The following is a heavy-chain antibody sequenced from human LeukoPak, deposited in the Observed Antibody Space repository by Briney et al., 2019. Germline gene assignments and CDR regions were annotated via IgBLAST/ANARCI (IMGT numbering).Heavy chain of an antibody. CDR1: GYTFTDYY. J-gene: IGHJ4*02. CDR3: ARVLARYGDLDY. V-gene: IGHV1-2*02. CDR2: INPNSGGT. Sequence: GASVKLSCKASGYTFTDYYIHWGRQAPGQGLELMGWINPNSGGTNYTQKFQGRVTMTRDTSISTAYLELNRLTSDDTAVYYCARVLARYGDLDYWGQGILVTVSS. D-gene: IGHD4-17*01.